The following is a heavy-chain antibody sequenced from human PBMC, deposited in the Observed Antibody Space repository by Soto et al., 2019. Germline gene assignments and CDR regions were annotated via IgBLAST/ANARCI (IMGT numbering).Heavy chain of an antibody. J-gene: IGHJ4*01. Sequence: QVQLQESGPGLVKPSETLSLTCTVSAASITSFYWSWIRQPPGKGLEWIGYVYHTGSTNYNPSLKSLVHMSVDTSKNQFSLKLTSVTAANTAVFYCATGGYCSAGSCYSRWGHGNLVTVSP. D-gene: IGHD2-15*01. CDR2: VYHTGST. CDR1: AASITSFY. CDR3: ATGGYCSAGSCYSR. V-gene: IGHV4-59*08.